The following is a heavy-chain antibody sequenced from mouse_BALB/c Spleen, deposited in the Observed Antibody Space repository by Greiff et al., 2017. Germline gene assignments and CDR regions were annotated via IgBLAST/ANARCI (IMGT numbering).Heavy chain of an antibody. CDR2: ISSGSSTI. D-gene: IGHD2-1*01. CDR3: ARNYYGNYGFAY. Sequence: EVMLVESGGGLVQPGGSRKLSCAASGFTFSSFGMHWVRQAPEKGLEWVAYISSGSSTIYYADTVKGRFTISRDNPKNTLFLQMTSLRSEDTAMYYCARNYYGNYGFAYWGQGTLVTVSA. CDR1: GFTFSSFG. V-gene: IGHV5-17*02. J-gene: IGHJ3*01.